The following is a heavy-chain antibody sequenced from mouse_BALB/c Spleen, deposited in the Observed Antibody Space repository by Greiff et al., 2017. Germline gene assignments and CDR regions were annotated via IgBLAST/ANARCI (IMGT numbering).Heavy chain of an antibody. V-gene: IGHV1-7*01. D-gene: IGHD3-3*01. J-gene: IGHJ4*01. CDR1: GYTFTSYW. CDR2: INPSTGYT. Sequence: VQLMESGAELAKPGASVKMSCKASGYTFTSYWMHWVKQRPGQGLEWIGYINPSTGYTEYNQKFKDKATLTADKSSSTAYMQLSSLTSEDSAVYYCARRDRDYYAMDYWGQGTSVTVSS. CDR3: ARRDRDYYAMDY.